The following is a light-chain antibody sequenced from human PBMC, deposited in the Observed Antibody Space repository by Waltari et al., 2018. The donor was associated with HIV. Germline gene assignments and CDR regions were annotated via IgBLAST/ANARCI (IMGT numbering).Light chain of an antibody. V-gene: IGLV1-47*01. CDR3: VGWDSSLSAYV. Sequence: QSVLTQPPSASGTPGQTVTISCSGGSSNIGKDNVYWYQQLPGMTPKLLIYKNYVRPSGVPDRFACSKSGTSASLAISGLRSEDEADYYCVGWDSSLSAYVFGAGTKVTVL. CDR2: KNY. J-gene: IGLJ1*01. CDR1: SSNIGKDN.